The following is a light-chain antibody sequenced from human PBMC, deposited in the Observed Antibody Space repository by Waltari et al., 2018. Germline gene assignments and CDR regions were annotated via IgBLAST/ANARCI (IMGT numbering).Light chain of an antibody. CDR3: QQYGSSILYT. CDR2: GAS. Sequence: VLTQSPGTLSLSPGERATLSCRASQRLTYRYLAWYQQKPGPAPRLLIYGASCRAAGIPGRFSGSGSVTDVTLTISRLERDDFAVYYCQQYGSSILYTFGQGTKVEIK. CDR1: QRLTYRY. J-gene: IGKJ2*01. V-gene: IGKV3-20*01.